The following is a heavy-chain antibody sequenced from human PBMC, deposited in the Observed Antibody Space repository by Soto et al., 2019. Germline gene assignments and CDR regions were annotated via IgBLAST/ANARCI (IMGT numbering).Heavy chain of an antibody. D-gene: IGHD1-26*01. CDR1: GGVFRNYA. V-gene: IGHV1-69*01. CDR2: IIPVFGTA. CDR3: ARDRWGSYSFDS. J-gene: IGHJ5*01. Sequence: QVQLVQSGAEVKKPGSSVKVSCKASGGVFRNYAINWVRQAPGQGLEWMGGIIPVFGTADYPQQFQGRVTITADESTTTAYMELTSLKTEATAVYFCARDRWGSYSFDSWGQGTLVTVAS.